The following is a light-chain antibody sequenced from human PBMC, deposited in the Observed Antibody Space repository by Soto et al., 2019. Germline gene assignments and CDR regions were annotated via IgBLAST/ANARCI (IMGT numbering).Light chain of an antibody. V-gene: IGKV1-5*03. Sequence: DIQMTQSPSTLSASLGDRVTITCRASQSISSWLAWYQQKPGKAPKLLIYKASSLESGVPSRFSGSGSGTEITLTISSLQPDDFATHYCQQYNSYSWTFGQGTKLEIK. J-gene: IGKJ1*01. CDR1: QSISSW. CDR2: KAS. CDR3: QQYNSYSWT.